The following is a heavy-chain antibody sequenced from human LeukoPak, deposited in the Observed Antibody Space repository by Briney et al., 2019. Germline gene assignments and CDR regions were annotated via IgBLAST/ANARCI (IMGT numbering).Heavy chain of an antibody. Sequence: SETLPLTCAVSGYSINSDYYRGWIRQSPDKGLEWIGFIYLSGSTYYNPSLKSRFTISVDTSKNQFSLKVTSVTAADTAVYYCARFYYYDTTGYPYYYMDVWGKGTTVTVSS. CDR2: IYLSGST. CDR1: GYSINSDYY. J-gene: IGHJ6*03. V-gene: IGHV4-38-2*01. D-gene: IGHD3-22*01. CDR3: ARFYYYDTTGYPYYYMDV.